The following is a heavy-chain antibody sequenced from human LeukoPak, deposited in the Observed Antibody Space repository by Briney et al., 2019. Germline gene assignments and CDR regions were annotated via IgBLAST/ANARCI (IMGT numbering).Heavy chain of an antibody. CDR2: IGTASDT. Sequence: GGSLRLSCVASGFSFDNYAMNWVRQAPGKGLEWVSTIGTASDTYYPGSVEGRFTLSRDNAKNSLYLQMNSLTAGDTAVYYCARGPPRGKYYYMDVWGKGTTVTVSS. D-gene: IGHD1-1*01. J-gene: IGHJ6*03. CDR3: ARGPPRGKYYYMDV. CDR1: GFSFDNYA. V-gene: IGHV3-13*01.